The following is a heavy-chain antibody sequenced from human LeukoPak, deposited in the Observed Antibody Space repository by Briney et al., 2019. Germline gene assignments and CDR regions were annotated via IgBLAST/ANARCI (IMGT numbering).Heavy chain of an antibody. J-gene: IGHJ4*02. CDR3: ASRSPALDY. Sequence: GGSLRLSCAASGFTFSSYGMHWVRQAPGKGLEWVAVIWYDGSNKYYADSVKGRFTISRDNSKNTLYLQMNSLRADDTAVYYCASRSPALDYWGQGTLVSVSS. D-gene: IGHD2-2*01. V-gene: IGHV3-33*01. CDR1: GFTFSSYG. CDR2: IWYDGSNK.